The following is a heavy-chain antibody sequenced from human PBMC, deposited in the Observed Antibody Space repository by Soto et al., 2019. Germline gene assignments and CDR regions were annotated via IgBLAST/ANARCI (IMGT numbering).Heavy chain of an antibody. Sequence: QVHLVQSGAEVRKPGAAVKVSCKASGYTFISYAMHWVRQAPGQRLEWMGWINAGYGNTKSSQKFQDRVTISRDTSASTAYMELTSLRSEDTAVYYCARDTGYGTFDVWGQGTLVTVSS. CDR3: ARDTGYGTFDV. CDR2: INAGYGNT. CDR1: GYTFISYA. J-gene: IGHJ4*02. D-gene: IGHD3-9*01. V-gene: IGHV1-3*01.